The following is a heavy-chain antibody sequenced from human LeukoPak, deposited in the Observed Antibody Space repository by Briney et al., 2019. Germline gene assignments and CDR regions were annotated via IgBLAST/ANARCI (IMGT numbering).Heavy chain of an antibody. D-gene: IGHD6-19*01. J-gene: IGHJ3*02. Sequence: ASVKVSCKASGGTFSSYAISWVRQAPGQGLEWMGWMNPNSGNTGYAQKFQGRVTITRNTSISTAYMELSSLRSEDTAVYYCARVGEAVADHNDAFDIWGQGTMVTVSS. V-gene: IGHV1-8*03. CDR1: GGTFSSYA. CDR2: MNPNSGNT. CDR3: ARVGEAVADHNDAFDI.